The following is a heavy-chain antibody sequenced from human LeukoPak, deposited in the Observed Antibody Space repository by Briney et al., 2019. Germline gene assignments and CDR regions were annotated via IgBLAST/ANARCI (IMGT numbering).Heavy chain of an antibody. V-gene: IGHV3-7*03. CDR2: IKQDGSAK. CDR1: GFTFSNYD. CDR3: ARGLVWFDP. J-gene: IGHJ5*02. Sequence: GGSLRLSCAASGFTFSNYDMAWVRQAPGNGLEWLANIKQDGSAKYYVDSVKGRFTISRDNAKNSLYLQMNSLRAEDMAVYYCARGLVWFDPWGQGTLVTVSS.